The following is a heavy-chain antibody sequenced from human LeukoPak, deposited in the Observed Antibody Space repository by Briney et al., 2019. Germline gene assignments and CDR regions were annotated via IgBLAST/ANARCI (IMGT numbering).Heavy chain of an antibody. CDR2: LYYSRNT. CDR3: AGRLEALGVVVAAAHNGAEYFHQ. D-gene: IGHD2-15*01. Sequence: PSETLSLTCTVSGASISDSYYYWGWNRQPPGKGLGWIGSLYYSRNTYYNPSLKSRVTISVDTSKNHFSLRLSSVTAADTAVYCCAGRLEALGVVVAAAHNGAEYFHQWGQGTLVSVTS. V-gene: IGHV4-39*02. J-gene: IGHJ1*01. CDR1: GASISDSYYY.